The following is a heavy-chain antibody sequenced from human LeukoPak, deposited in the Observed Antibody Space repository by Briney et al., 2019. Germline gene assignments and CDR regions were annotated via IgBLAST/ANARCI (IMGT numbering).Heavy chain of an antibody. CDR3: GGTNYAQKFQGRVTMTRDTAITTAYMELSRLRSDDTAVYYCACRGRFLELRYYYYMDV. CDR2: INPNSGGT. CDR1: GYTFTGYY. J-gene: IGHJ6*03. V-gene: IGHV1-2*02. D-gene: IGHD3-10*01. Sequence: GASVKVSCKASGYTFTGYYMYWVRQAPGQGLEWMGWINPNSGGTNYAQKLQGRVTMTRDTSISPAYMGMSRLRSDDTHVDYSGGTNYAQKFQGRVTMTRDTAITTAYMELSRLRSDDTAVYYCACRGRFLELRYYYYMDVWGKGTTVTVSS.